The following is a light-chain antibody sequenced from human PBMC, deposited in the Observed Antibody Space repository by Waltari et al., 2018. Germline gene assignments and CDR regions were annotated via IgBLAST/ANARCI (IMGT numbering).Light chain of an antibody. CDR3: QQTYSTPRT. J-gene: IGKJ1*01. V-gene: IGKV1-39*01. Sequence: DIQMTQSPSSLSASVGDRVSITCRTSQTISSYLNWYKQKPRKAPNLLIYAASSLQGGVPSRFSGSGSGTDFTLTISSLQSEDFATYYCQQTYSTPRTFGQGTKVEVK. CDR1: QTISSY. CDR2: AAS.